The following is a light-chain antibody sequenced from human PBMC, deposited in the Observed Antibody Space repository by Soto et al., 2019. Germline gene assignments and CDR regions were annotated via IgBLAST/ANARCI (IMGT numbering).Light chain of an antibody. Sequence: NVLTHSPGTLSLSPGEGATLSCSASQSISSNYLAWYHQKPGQAPRLLIYGASSRATDIPDRFRGSGSGRDFVLNISRLEPEDFGMYYCQQYSSSPRTFGQGTKVDIK. CDR3: QQYSSSPRT. CDR2: GAS. CDR1: QSISSNY. J-gene: IGKJ1*01. V-gene: IGKV3-20*01.